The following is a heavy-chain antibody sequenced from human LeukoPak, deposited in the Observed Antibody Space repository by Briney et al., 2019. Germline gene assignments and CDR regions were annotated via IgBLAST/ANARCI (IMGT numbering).Heavy chain of an antibody. Sequence: PSETLSLTCAVYGGSFSGYYWSWIRQPPGKGLEWIGEINHSGGTNYNPSLKSRVTISVDTSKNQFSLKLSSVTAADTAVYYCARRSSRSLGYYGMDVWGQGTTVTVSS. V-gene: IGHV4-34*01. CDR1: GGSFSGYY. CDR2: INHSGGT. D-gene: IGHD6-13*01. CDR3: ARRSSRSLGYYGMDV. J-gene: IGHJ6*02.